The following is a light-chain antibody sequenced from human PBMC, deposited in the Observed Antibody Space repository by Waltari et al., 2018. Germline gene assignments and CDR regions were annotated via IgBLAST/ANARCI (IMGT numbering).Light chain of an antibody. CDR1: QSVRGS. Sequence: EIVSTQSPGTLSLSPGERATLSCRASQSVRGSLAWYQQKAGQAPRLLIYGASSRATGIPDRFSGGGSGTDFSLTISRLEPEEFAVYYCQHYVRLPATFGQGTKVEI. V-gene: IGKV3-20*01. CDR2: GAS. J-gene: IGKJ1*01. CDR3: QHYVRLPAT.